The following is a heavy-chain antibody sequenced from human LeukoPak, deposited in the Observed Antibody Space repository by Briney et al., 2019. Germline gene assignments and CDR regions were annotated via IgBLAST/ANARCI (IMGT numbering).Heavy chain of an antibody. CDR1: GYTFTSYG. Sequence: ASVKVSCKASGYTFTSYGISWARQAPGQGLEWMGWISAYNGNTNYAQKLQGRVTMTTDTSTSTAYMELRSLRSDGTAVYYCARASLYTNYDFWSGYYRDNWFDPWGQGTLVTVSS. V-gene: IGHV1-18*01. J-gene: IGHJ5*02. D-gene: IGHD3-3*01. CDR3: ARASLYTNYDFWSGYYRDNWFDP. CDR2: ISAYNGNT.